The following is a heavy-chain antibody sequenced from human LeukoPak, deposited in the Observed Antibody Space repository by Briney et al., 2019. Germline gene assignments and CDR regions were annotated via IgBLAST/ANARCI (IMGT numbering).Heavy chain of an antibody. Sequence: ASVKVSCKASGYTFTSYGISWVRQAPGQGLEWMGWISAYNGNTNYAQKLQGRVTMTTDASTSTAYMELRSLRSDDTAVYYCARDHFPYYYDSSGSLDYWGQGTLVTVPS. CDR2: ISAYNGNT. CDR1: GYTFTSYG. V-gene: IGHV1-18*01. J-gene: IGHJ4*02. CDR3: ARDHFPYYYDSSGSLDY. D-gene: IGHD3-22*01.